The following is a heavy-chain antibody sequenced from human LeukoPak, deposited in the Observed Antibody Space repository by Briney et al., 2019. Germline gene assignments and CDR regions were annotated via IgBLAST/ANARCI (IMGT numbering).Heavy chain of an antibody. CDR3: ARDSHYDSSGLSFDY. V-gene: IGHV1-2*02. CDR2: INPNSGGT. D-gene: IGHD3-22*01. J-gene: IGHJ4*02. CDR1: GYTFTGYY. Sequence: ASVEVSCKASGYTFTGYYMHWVRQAPGQGLEWMGWINPNSGGTNYAQKFQGRVTMTRDTSISTAYMELSRLRSDDTAVYYCARDSHYDSSGLSFDYWGQGTLVTVSS.